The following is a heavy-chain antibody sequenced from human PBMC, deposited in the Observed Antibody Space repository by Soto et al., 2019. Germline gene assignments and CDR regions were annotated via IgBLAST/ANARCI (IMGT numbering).Heavy chain of an antibody. CDR1: VFTFSSYA. V-gene: IGHV3-23*01. J-gene: IGHJ4*02. CDR3: AKGQYCSGGSCYSGPQSEFDY. D-gene: IGHD2-15*01. Sequence: GLSLRLSCAASVFTFSSYAMSWVRQAPGKVLEWVSAISGSGGSTYYADSVKGRCTISRDNSKNTLYLQMNSLRAEDTAVYYCAKGQYCSGGSCYSGPQSEFDYWGQGTLVTVTS. CDR2: ISGSGGST.